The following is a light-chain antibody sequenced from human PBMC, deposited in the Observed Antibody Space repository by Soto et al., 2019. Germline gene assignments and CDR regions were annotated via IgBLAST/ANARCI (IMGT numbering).Light chain of an antibody. CDR2: LGS. V-gene: IGKV2-28*01. CDR3: MQALQTPLT. CDR1: QSLLHSNGYNY. J-gene: IGKJ4*01. Sequence: DIVITHSPLSLPVTPGEPASISRRSGQSLLHSNGYNYLDWYLQKPGQSPQLLIYLGSNRASGVPDRFSGSGSGTDFTLKISRVEAEDVGVYYCMQALQTPLTFGGGTKVDIK.